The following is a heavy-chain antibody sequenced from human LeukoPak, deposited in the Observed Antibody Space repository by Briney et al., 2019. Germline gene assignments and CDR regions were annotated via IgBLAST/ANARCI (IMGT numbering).Heavy chain of an antibody. CDR2: IYRSGST. CDR3: ASEYSYGDYGEGGMDV. Sequence: SETLSLTCAVSGGSISSSNWWSWVRQPPGKGLEWIGEIYRSGSTNYNPSLKSRVTISVDKSKNQFSLKLSSVTAADTAVYYCASEYSYGDYGEGGMDVWGQGTTVTVSS. CDR1: GGSISSSNW. D-gene: IGHD4-17*01. J-gene: IGHJ6*02. V-gene: IGHV4-4*02.